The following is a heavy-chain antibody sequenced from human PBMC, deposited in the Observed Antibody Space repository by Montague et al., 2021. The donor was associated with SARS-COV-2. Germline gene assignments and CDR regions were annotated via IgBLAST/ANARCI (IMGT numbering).Heavy chain of an antibody. D-gene: IGHD6-19*01. CDR1: GFSLSTSGMC. CDR2: SDWGDYK. CDR3: ARISAWYSSGWSAFDY. J-gene: IGHJ4*02. V-gene: IGHV2-70*01. Sequence: PALVKPTQTLTLTCIFSGFSLSTSGMCVSWIRQPPGKALEWLALSDWGDYKYYSTSLKTRLTISKDTSKNQVVLTMTNMDPVDTATYYCARISAWYSSGWSAFDYWGQGTLVTVSS.